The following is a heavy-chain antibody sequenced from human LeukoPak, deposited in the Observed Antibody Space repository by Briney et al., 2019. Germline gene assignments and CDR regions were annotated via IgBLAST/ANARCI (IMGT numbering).Heavy chain of an antibody. CDR3: ARDTFWEYYYDSSGYYLPNWFDP. Sequence: SETLSLTCTVSGGSISSYYWSWIRQPAGKGLEWIGRICTSGSTNYNPPLKSRVTMSVDTSKNQFSLKLSSVTAADTAVYYCARDTFWEYYYDSSGYYLPNWFDPWGQGTLVTVSS. CDR2: ICTSGST. V-gene: IGHV4-4*07. D-gene: IGHD3-22*01. CDR1: GGSISSYY. J-gene: IGHJ5*02.